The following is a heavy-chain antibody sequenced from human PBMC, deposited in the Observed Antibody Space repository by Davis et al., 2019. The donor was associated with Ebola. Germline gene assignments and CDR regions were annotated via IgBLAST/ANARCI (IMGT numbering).Heavy chain of an antibody. V-gene: IGHV1-69*04. D-gene: IGHD3-10*01. J-gene: IGHJ4*02. Sequence: AASVKVSCKASGGTFSSYTISWVRQAPGQGLEWMGRIIPILGIANYAQKFQGRVTITADKSTSTAYMELSSLRAEDTAVYYCAKEGWDYGSGSYYAFDYWGQGTLVTVSS. CDR1: GGTFSSYT. CDR3: AKEGWDYGSGSYYAFDY. CDR2: IIPILGIA.